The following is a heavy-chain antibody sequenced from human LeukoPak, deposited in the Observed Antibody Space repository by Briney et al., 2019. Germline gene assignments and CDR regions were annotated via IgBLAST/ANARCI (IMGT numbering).Heavy chain of an antibody. CDR2: IKQDGSEK. CDR3: ARDSAGNDY. CDR1: GFTFSRYW. V-gene: IGHV3-7*01. Sequence: GGSLRLSCVASGFTFSRYWMSWVRQAPGKGLEWVANIKQDGSEKYYVDSVKGRFTISRDNAKNSLYLQMNSLRAEDTAMYYCARDSAGNDYWGQGTLVTVSS. D-gene: IGHD6-13*01. J-gene: IGHJ4*02.